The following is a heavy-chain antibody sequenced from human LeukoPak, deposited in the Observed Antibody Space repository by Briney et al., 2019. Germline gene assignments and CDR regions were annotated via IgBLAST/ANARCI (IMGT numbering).Heavy chain of an antibody. D-gene: IGHD5-24*01. Sequence: GGSLRLSCAASGFTFSSYSMNWVRQAPGKGLEWVAVIWIDGSNKHYADTVKGRFTISRDNSKNTVYLQMDSLRAEDTAVYYCTKSRDGYNHGLDPWGQGTLVTVSS. CDR2: IWIDGSNK. CDR1: GFTFSSYS. J-gene: IGHJ5*02. CDR3: TKSRDGYNHGLDP. V-gene: IGHV3-33*08.